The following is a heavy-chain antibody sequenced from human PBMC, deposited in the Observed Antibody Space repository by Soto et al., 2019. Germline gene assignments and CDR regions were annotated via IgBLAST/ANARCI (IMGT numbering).Heavy chain of an antibody. CDR2: IYPGDHET. J-gene: IGHJ4*02. D-gene: IGHD6-13*01. V-gene: IGHV5-51*01. Sequence: GESLKISCQCSGYTFSNFWIGWVRQLPGQGLEWMGIIYPGDHETRYSPSFLGKVTISAEKSINTAYLQWSSLEASDSAFYFCAGSPRSRTYFDVWGQGAMVTVSS. CDR3: AGSPRSRTYFDV. CDR1: GYTFSNFW.